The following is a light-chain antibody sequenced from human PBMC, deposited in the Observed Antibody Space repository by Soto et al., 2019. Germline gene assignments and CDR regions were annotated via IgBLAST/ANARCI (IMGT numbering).Light chain of an antibody. CDR2: DAS. V-gene: IGKV1-5*01. Sequence: DIQMTQSPSTLSGSVGDRVTITCRASQTISSWLAWYQQKPGKAPKLLIYDASSLESGVPSRFSGSGSGTEFTLTISSLQPDDFATYYCQQYSSYSTFGGGTKVDIK. CDR1: QTISSW. J-gene: IGKJ4*01. CDR3: QQYSSYST.